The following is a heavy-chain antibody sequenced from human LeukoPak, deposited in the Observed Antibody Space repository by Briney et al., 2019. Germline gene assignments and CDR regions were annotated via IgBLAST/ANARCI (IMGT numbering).Heavy chain of an antibody. Sequence: ASVKVSCKASGYTFTGYYMHWVRQAPGQGLEWMGWINPNSGGINYAQKFQGRVTMTRDTSISTAYMELSRLRSDDTAVYYCARVGYCSGGSCPKRSLDYWGQGTLVTVSS. CDR3: ARVGYCSGGSCPKRSLDY. CDR1: GYTFTGYY. J-gene: IGHJ4*02. D-gene: IGHD2-15*01. CDR2: INPNSGGI. V-gene: IGHV1-2*02.